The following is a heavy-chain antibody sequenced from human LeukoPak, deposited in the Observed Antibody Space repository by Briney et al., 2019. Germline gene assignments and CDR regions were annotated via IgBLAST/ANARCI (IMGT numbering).Heavy chain of an antibody. CDR2: ISYDGSNK. CDR1: GFTFSSYG. V-gene: IGHV3-30*18. Sequence: PGRSLRLSCAASGFTFSSYGMHWVRQAPGKGLEWVAVISYDGSNKYYADSVKGRFTISRDNSKNTLYLQMNSLRAEDTAEYYCAKEKWTAYYFDYWGQGTLVTVSS. J-gene: IGHJ4*02. CDR3: AKEKWTAYYFDY. D-gene: IGHD1-26*01.